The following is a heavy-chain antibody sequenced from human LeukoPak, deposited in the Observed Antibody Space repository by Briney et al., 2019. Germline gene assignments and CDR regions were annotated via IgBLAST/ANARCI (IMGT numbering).Heavy chain of an antibody. D-gene: IGHD4-23*01. CDR1: GGSISSGGYY. Sequence: SQTLSLTCTVSGGSISSGGYYWSWIRQHPGKGLEWIGCIYYSGSTYYNPSLKSRVTISVDTSKNQFSLKLSSVTAADTAVYYCARVQATVEYYFDYWGQGTLVTVSS. CDR3: ARVQATVEYYFDY. CDR2: IYYSGST. J-gene: IGHJ4*02. V-gene: IGHV4-31*03.